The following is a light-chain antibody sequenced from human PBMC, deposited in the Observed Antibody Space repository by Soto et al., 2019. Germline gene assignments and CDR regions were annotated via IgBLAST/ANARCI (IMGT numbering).Light chain of an antibody. CDR3: QQAKSVPLT. Sequence: DIQMTQSPASVSAFLGDRVTITCRASQGISRWLAWYQQKPGKAPKVLIFGASTLQSGVQPRFSGSGSEIDFTLTISSLQPEDFATYYCQQAKSVPLTVGGGTKVEIK. CDR2: GAS. V-gene: IGKV1-12*01. J-gene: IGKJ4*01. CDR1: QGISRW.